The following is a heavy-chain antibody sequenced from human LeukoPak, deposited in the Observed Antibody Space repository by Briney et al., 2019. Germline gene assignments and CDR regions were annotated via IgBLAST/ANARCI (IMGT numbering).Heavy chain of an antibody. CDR1: GYSFTGYW. D-gene: IGHD6-13*01. CDR3: ARQKYIAAADSGLEY. Sequence: HGESLKISCKGSGYSFTGYWIGWVRQMPGKGLEWMGIIYPGDSDTKYSPSFQGQVIISADKSISTAYMQWSSLKASDTAMYYCARQKYIAAADSGLEYWGQGTLVTVSS. J-gene: IGHJ4*02. V-gene: IGHV5-51*01. CDR2: IYPGDSDT.